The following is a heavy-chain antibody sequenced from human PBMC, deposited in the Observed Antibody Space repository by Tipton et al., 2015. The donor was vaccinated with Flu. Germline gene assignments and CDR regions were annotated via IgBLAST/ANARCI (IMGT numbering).Heavy chain of an antibody. CDR3: ARDMVNTKGGIAVAYDY. CDR2: IYHTGYT. CDR1: GDSIGSAYY. D-gene: IGHD6-19*01. V-gene: IGHV4-38-2*02. J-gene: IGHJ4*02. Sequence: TLSLTCSVSGDSIGSAYYWGWIRQPPGKGLEWIGSIYHTGYTSYNASLKRRVTISADTPKNQFSLRLSSVTATDTAVYYCARDMVNTKGGIAVAYDYWGQGILVTVSS.